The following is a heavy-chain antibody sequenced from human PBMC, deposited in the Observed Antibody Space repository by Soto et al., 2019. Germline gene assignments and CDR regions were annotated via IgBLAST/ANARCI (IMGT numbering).Heavy chain of an antibody. V-gene: IGHV4-30-4*01. J-gene: IGHJ4*02. Sequence: TLSLTCTVSGVSISSGDYYWSWIRQPPGKGLEWIGYIYYSGSTYYNPSLKSRVTISVDTSKNQFSLKLSSVTAADTAVYYCARGFHGDYSYYFDYWGQGTLVTVSS. CDR3: ARGFHGDYSYYFDY. CDR2: IYYSGST. D-gene: IGHD4-17*01. CDR1: GVSISSGDYY.